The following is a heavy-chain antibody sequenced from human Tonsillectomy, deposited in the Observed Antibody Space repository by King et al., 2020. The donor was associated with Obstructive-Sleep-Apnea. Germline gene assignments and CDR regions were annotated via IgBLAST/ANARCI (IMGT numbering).Heavy chain of an antibody. V-gene: IGHV3-7*01. CDR2: IKEDGSEK. Sequence: VQLVESGGGLVQPGGSLRLSCAAAGFSFSNYCMTWVRQAPGKGLEWVASIKEDGSEKHYVDSVKGRFTISRDNAKNSRYLQMSSLRAEDTATYYCAREYDYGDYYFDYWGQGILVTVSS. CDR1: GFSFSNYC. D-gene: IGHD4-17*01. J-gene: IGHJ4*02. CDR3: AREYDYGDYYFDY.